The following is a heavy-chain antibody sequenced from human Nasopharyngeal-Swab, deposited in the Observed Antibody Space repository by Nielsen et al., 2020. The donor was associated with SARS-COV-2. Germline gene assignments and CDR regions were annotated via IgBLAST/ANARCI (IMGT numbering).Heavy chain of an antibody. J-gene: IGHJ3*02. CDR2: ISAYNGNT. V-gene: IGHV1-18*01. CDR1: GYTFTSYG. D-gene: IGHD2-8*01. CDR3: AIGLDLLWPTNGPFDI. Sequence: ASVKVSCKASGYTFTSYGISWVRQAPGQGLEWMGWISAYNGNTNYAQKLQGRVTMTRDTSISTAYMELSRLRSDDTAVYYCAIGLDLLWPTNGPFDIWGQGTMVSISS.